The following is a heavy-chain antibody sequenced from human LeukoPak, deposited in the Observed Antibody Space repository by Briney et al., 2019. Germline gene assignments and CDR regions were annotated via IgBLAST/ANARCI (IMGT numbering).Heavy chain of an antibody. V-gene: IGHV3-23*01. CDR1: GFRFSNYA. J-gene: IGHJ5*02. Sequence: GGSLRLSCVGSGFRFSNYAMNWVRQAPGKGLQWVSALRRSGSRTFYADSVKGRFTISRDNSKNTLYLQMDSLRAEDTAIYYCAKDDSSGYYHDHWGQGTLVTVSS. CDR3: AKDDSSGYYHDH. CDR2: LRRSGSRT. D-gene: IGHD3-22*01.